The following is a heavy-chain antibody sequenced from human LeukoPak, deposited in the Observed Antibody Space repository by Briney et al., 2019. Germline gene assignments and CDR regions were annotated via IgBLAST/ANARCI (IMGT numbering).Heavy chain of an antibody. CDR3: ARGGVKVDYDYVWGSYRPNWFDP. Sequence: ASVKVSCKASGYTLTSYGISWVRQAPGQGLEWMGWISAYNGNTNYAQKLQGRVTMTTDTSTSTAYMELRSLRSDDTAVYYCARGGVKVDYDYVWGSYRPNWFDPWGQGTLVTVSS. CDR2: ISAYNGNT. J-gene: IGHJ5*02. V-gene: IGHV1-18*01. CDR1: GYTLTSYG. D-gene: IGHD3-16*02.